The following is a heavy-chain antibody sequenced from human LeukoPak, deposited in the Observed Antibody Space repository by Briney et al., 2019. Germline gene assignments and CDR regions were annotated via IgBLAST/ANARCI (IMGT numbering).Heavy chain of an antibody. CDR1: GFTFRSYN. V-gene: IGHV3-9*01. CDR2: IGWNSART. J-gene: IGHJ6*02. Sequence: GGSLRLSCAASGFTFRSYNMNWVRQAPGKGLEWVSGIGWNSARTGYADSVRGRFTISRDNAKNSLYLQMNSLRAEDTALYYCGKDISAGGMDVWGQGTTVTVSS. D-gene: IGHD3-10*01. CDR3: GKDISAGGMDV.